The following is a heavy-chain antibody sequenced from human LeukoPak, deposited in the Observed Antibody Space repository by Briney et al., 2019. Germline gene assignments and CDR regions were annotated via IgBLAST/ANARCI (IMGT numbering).Heavy chain of an antibody. J-gene: IGHJ5*02. V-gene: IGHV4-39*01. CDR3: ARLPNVAVGGSYLVWFDP. CDR2: IYYSGST. CDR1: GGSISSSSYY. Sequence: PSETLSLTCTVSGGSISSSSYYWGWIRQPPGKGLEWIGSIYYSGSTYYNPSLKSRVTISVDTSKNQFSLKLSSVTAADTAVYYCARLPNVAVGGSYLVWFDPWGQGTLVTVSS. D-gene: IGHD1-26*01.